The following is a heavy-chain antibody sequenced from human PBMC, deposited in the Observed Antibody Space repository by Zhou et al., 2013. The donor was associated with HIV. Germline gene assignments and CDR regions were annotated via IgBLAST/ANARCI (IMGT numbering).Heavy chain of an antibody. V-gene: IGHV1-69*05. Sequence: QVQLVQSGAEVKKPGSSVKVSCKASGGTFSSYAISWVRQAPGQGLEWMGGIIPIFGTANYAQKFQGRVTITTDESTSTAYMELSSLRSEDTAVYYCARGWYNWNYYYYYYMDVWGKGTTVTVSS. CDR3: ARGWYNWNYYYYYYMDV. D-gene: IGHD1-20*01. J-gene: IGHJ6*03. CDR2: IIPIFGTA. CDR1: GGTFSSYA.